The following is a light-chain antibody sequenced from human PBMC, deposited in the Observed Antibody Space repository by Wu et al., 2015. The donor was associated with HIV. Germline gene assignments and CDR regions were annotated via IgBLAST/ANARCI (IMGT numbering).Light chain of an antibody. J-gene: IGKJ2*01. V-gene: IGKV3-20*01. Sequence: EIVLTQSPATLSLSPGERATLSCRASQSVYNSYLAWYQQKPGQAPRLLIFGASNRATGIPDRFRGSGSGTDFTLTISRLEPEDFAVYYCQQYGSSPQTFGQGTKLEIK. CDR1: QSVYNSY. CDR2: GAS. CDR3: QQYGSSPQT.